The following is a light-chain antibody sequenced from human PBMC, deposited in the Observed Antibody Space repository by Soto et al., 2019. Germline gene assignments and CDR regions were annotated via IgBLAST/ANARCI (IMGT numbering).Light chain of an antibody. CDR2: NDR. V-gene: IGLV3-21*04. Sequence: SYELTQPPSVSVAPGQTATITCGGKNIGSKSVHWYQQKSGQAPVVVIYNDRDRPSGIPERLSGSNSGNTATLTISRVEAGDEADYYCQVWDGIIDLVFGGGTKLTVL. J-gene: IGLJ3*02. CDR3: QVWDGIIDLV. CDR1: NIGSKS.